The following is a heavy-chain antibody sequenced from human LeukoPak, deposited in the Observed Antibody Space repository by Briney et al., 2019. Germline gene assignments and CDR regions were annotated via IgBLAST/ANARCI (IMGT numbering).Heavy chain of an antibody. V-gene: IGHV3-7*01. CDR1: GFTFSNYW. CDR3: ARSITRTDWFDP. J-gene: IGHJ5*02. CDR2: IKQDGSEK. Sequence: GGSLRLSCEGSGFTFSNYWMSWVRQAPGKGLEWVANIKQDGSEKYYVDSVKGRFTISRDNAKNSLYLQMNSLRAEDTAVYYCARSITRTDWFDPWGQGTLVTVSS. D-gene: IGHD5-12*01.